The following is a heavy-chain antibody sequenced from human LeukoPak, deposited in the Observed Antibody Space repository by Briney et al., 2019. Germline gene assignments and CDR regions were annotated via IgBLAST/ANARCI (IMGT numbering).Heavy chain of an antibody. J-gene: IGHJ3*02. CDR3: ARRIAVAGGREDAFDI. CDR2: IYTSGST. V-gene: IGHV4-4*07. D-gene: IGHD6-19*01. CDR1: GGSISSYY. Sequence: SETLSLTCTVSGGSISSYYWSWIRQPAGKGLEWIGRIYTSGSTNYNPSLKSRVTMSVDTPKNQFSLKLSSVTAADTAVYYCARRIAVAGGREDAFDIWGQGTMVTVSS.